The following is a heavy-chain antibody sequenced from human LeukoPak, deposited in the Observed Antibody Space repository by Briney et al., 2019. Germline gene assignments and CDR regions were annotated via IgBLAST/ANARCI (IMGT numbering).Heavy chain of an antibody. D-gene: IGHD1-14*01. CDR3: AREIVGGFNPGAY. CDR1: PDSTTSNF. V-gene: IGHV4-4*02. J-gene: IGHJ4*02. CDR2: IHRSGST. Sequence: SETLSLTCTVSPDSTTSNFWSWVRQPPGKGLEWIGEIHRSGSTNYNPSLQCRVTISIDRSKNQIALELPSVTAADTAVYYCAREIVGGFNPGAYWGQGTLVTVSS.